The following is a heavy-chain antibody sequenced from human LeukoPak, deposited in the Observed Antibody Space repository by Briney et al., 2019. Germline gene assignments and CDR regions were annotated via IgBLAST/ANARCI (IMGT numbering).Heavy chain of an antibody. CDR3: ARDLDWILFDY. J-gene: IGHJ4*02. CDR2: IRPEGTTT. D-gene: IGHD3-9*01. CDR1: GFTFSTYW. V-gene: IGHV3-74*03. Sequence: GGSLRLSCAASGFTFSTYWMHWVRQAPGKGLVWVARIRPEGTTTAYADSVKGRFTISRDNAKNTLFLQMNSLSAEDTAVYYCARDLDWILFDYWGQGTLATVSS.